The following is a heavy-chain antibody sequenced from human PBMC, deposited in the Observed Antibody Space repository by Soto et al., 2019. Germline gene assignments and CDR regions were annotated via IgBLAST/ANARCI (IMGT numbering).Heavy chain of an antibody. J-gene: IGHJ5*02. V-gene: IGHV1-18*04. CDR3: ATSYDSGFDP. Sequence: ASVKVSCKASGYSFSTYDISWLRQAPGQGPEWMGRISPKNGNTNYAQNFQDRVTMTADTSSSTAYMELRGLRPDDTAKYYCATSYDSGFDPWGQGTLVTVSS. CDR2: ISPKNGNT. D-gene: IGHD3-3*01. CDR1: GYSFSTYD.